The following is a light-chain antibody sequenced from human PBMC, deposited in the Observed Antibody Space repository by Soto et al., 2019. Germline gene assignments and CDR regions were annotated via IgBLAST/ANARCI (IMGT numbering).Light chain of an antibody. J-gene: IGKJ5*01. CDR3: KQYKEWPPFT. V-gene: IGKV3-15*01. CDR2: GAS. CDR1: QSVSNN. Sequence: EIVLTQSPGTLSLSPGERATLSCRASQSVSNNYLAWYQQKPGQAPSLLILGASTRATGVPARFSGSGSGTEFTLSISSLQSEDFAVYYCKQYKEWPPFTFGQGTRLEI.